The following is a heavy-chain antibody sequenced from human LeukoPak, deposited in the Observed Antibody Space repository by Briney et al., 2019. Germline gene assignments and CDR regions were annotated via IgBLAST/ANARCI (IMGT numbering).Heavy chain of an antibody. CDR2: INPSGGST. J-gene: IGHJ4*02. CDR1: GYTFTSYY. CDR3: TRDGGSGYRFDY. Sequence: ASVKVSCKASGYTFTSYYMHWVRQAPGQGLEWMGIINPSGGSTSYAQKFQGRVTMTRDTSTSTVYMELSSLRSEDTAVYYCTRDGGSGYRFDYWGQGTLVTVSS. V-gene: IGHV1-46*01. D-gene: IGHD3-3*01.